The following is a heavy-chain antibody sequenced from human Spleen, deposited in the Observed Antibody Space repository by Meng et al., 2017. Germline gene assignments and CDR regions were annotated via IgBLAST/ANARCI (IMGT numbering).Heavy chain of an antibody. CDR2: IYYSGST. CDR3: ARGPTTMAHDFDY. J-gene: IGHJ4*02. CDR1: GGSFSGYY. Sequence: QVQLQQWGAGLLKPSETLSLTCAVYGGSFSGYYWSWIRQPPGKGLEWIGYIYYSGSTYYNPSLKSLVTISVDTSKNQFSLKLSSVTAADSAVYYCARGPTTMAHDFDYWGQGTLVTVSS. V-gene: IGHV4-34*01. D-gene: IGHD4-11*01.